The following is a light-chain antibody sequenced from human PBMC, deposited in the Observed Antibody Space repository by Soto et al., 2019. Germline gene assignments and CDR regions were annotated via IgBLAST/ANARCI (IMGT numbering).Light chain of an antibody. J-gene: IGKJ1*01. V-gene: IGKV1-39*01. CDR2: AAS. CDR1: QSISSY. CDR3: QQSYSTPPRT. Sequence: IEMTQSPSSLAASVGDRVTITCRASQSISSYLNWYQQKPGKAPKLLSYAASSLQSGVPSRFSDSGSGTDFTLTISSLQPEDFATYYCQQSYSTPPRTFGQATKVDI.